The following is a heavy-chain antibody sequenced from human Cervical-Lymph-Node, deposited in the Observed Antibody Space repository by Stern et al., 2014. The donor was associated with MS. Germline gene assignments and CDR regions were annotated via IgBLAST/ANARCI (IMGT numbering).Heavy chain of an antibody. D-gene: IGHD3-9*01. CDR1: GVSISNGDYY. Sequence: VQLVESGPGLVKPSQTLSLTCAVSGVSISNGDYYWSWIRQHPGKGLEWIGYIYYSGSTYYSPSLKSRVIISVDTSENQFSLRLSSVTAADTAVYYCARLVSYDILTGYFDVWGQGTTVTVSS. CDR2: IYYSGST. J-gene: IGHJ6*02. CDR3: ARLVSYDILTGYFDV. V-gene: IGHV4-31*11.